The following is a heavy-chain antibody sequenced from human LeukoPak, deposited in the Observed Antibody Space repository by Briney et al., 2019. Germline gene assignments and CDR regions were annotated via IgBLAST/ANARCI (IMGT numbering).Heavy chain of an antibody. Sequence: PGGSLRLSCAASGFTFSSYWMHWVRQAPGKGLEWVSSISSSSSYIYYADSVKGRFTISRDNAKNSLYLQMNSLRAEDTAVYYCARDPRDGGADYWGQGTLVTVSS. V-gene: IGHV3-21*01. CDR3: ARDPRDGGADY. D-gene: IGHD2-21*01. CDR2: ISSSSSYI. CDR1: GFTFSSYW. J-gene: IGHJ4*02.